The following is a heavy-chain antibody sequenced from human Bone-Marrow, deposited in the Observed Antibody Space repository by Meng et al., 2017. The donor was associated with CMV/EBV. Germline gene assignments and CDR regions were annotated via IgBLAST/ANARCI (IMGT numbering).Heavy chain of an antibody. V-gene: IGHV3-30*02. Sequence: GGSLRLSCAASGFTFSSYGMHWVRQAPGKGLEWVAFIRYDGSNKYYADSVKGRFTISRDNSKNTLYLQMNSLRAEDTAVYYCAKDSLRFGAARPDGRSWFDPWGQGTLVTVSS. CDR1: GFTFSSYG. CDR3: AKDSLRFGAARPDGRSWFDP. J-gene: IGHJ5*02. CDR2: IRYDGSNK. D-gene: IGHD6-6*01.